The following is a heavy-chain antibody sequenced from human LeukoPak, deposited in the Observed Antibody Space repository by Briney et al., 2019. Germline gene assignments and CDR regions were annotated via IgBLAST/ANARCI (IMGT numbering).Heavy chain of an antibody. Sequence: SETLSLTCRVSDDSISSYYWNWIRRPPGKPLEWIGYTHYSGNTNYNPSLKSRVTTLVDMSKNQFSLKLSSVTAADTAVYYCARWGGTLNAFDVWGQGTLVTVSS. D-gene: IGHD1-26*01. CDR3: ARWGGTLNAFDV. V-gene: IGHV4-59*08. J-gene: IGHJ3*01. CDR1: DDSISSYY. CDR2: THYSGNT.